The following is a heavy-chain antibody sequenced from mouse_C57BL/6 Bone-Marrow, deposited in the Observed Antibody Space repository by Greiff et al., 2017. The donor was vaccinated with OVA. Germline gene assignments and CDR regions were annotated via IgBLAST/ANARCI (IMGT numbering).Heavy chain of an antibody. CDR1: GFTFSDFY. Sequence: DVMLVESGGGLVQSGRSLRLSCATSGFTFSDFYMEWVRQAPGKGLEWIAASRNKANDYTTEYSASVKGRFIVSRDTSQSILYLQMNALRAEDTAIYYCARDAPLTFYAMDYWGQGTSVTVSS. J-gene: IGHJ4*01. CDR3: ARDAPLTFYAMDY. CDR2: SRNKANDYTT. D-gene: IGHD4-1*01. V-gene: IGHV7-1*01.